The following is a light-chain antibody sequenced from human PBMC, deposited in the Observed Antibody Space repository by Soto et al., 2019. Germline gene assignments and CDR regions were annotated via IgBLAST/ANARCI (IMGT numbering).Light chain of an antibody. J-gene: IGLJ1*01. V-gene: IGLV2-11*01. CDR3: LSYAGSYNFV. CDR2: DVN. CDR1: GSDVGSYNY. Sequence: QSVLTQPRSVSGSPGQSITISCTGSGSDVGSYNYVSWYQQHPGQAPKFMIYDVNKRPSGVSHRFSGSKSGNTASLTISGLQADDEADYYCLSYAGSYNFVFGSGTKVTVL.